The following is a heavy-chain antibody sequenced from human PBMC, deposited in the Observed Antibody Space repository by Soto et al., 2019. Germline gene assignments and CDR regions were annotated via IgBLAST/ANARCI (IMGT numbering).Heavy chain of an antibody. Sequence: QVQLQESGPGLVKPSQTLSLTCTVSGGSISSGDYYWSWIRQPPGKGLEWIGYIYYSGSTYYNPSLNSRVTLALDASKNQFSLKRSSVTAADTAVYYCAREEEATVTTGNLWGRGTLVTVSS. CDR3: AREEEATVTTGNL. V-gene: IGHV4-30-4*01. CDR1: GGSISSGDYY. J-gene: IGHJ2*01. D-gene: IGHD4-17*01. CDR2: IYYSGST.